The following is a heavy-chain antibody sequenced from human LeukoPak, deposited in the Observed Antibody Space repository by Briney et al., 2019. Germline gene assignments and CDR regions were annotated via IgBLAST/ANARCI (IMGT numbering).Heavy chain of an antibody. CDR3: ARSRYKRANDAFDI. CDR2: IFYTGVS. CDR1: GDSFSTYY. V-gene: IGHV4-59*01. J-gene: IGHJ3*02. D-gene: IGHD3-16*02. Sequence: PPETLYLTCTVSGDSFSTYYWSWIRQPPGKGLQWIGFIFYTGVSNYSPSLKGRVTISVDTSKNQFSLRLTSVTAADTAVYSCARSRYKRANDAFDIWGQGTLVTVSS.